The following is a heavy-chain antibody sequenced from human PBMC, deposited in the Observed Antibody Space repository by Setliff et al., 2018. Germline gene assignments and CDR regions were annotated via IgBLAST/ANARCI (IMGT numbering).Heavy chain of an antibody. D-gene: IGHD3-22*01. CDR3: ATGPRDSRNYLTWLGS. J-gene: IGHJ5*01. V-gene: IGHV3-15*01. CDR2: IKSSREGATA. Sequence: PGGSLRLSCAASGLTFSSYDMTWVRQAPGKGPEWVGRIKSSREGATADYGAPAKGRFTISRDDSKQMIFLQMHNLKTEDTGFYYCATGPRDSRNYLTWLGSWGQGTLVTVSS. CDR1: GLTFSSYD.